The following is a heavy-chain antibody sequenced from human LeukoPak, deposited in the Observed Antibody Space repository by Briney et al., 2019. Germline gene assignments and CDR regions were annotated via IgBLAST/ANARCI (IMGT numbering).Heavy chain of an antibody. J-gene: IGHJ3*02. D-gene: IGHD3-9*01. CDR2: ISGSGGST. CDR1: GFTFSSYA. CDR3: ARADILTGWRAFDI. V-gene: IGHV3-23*01. Sequence: GALRLSCAASGFTFSSYAMSWVRQAPGKGLEWVSAISGSGGSTYYADSVKGRFTISRDNAKNSLYLQMNSLRAEDTAVYYCARADILTGWRAFDIWGQGTMVTVSS.